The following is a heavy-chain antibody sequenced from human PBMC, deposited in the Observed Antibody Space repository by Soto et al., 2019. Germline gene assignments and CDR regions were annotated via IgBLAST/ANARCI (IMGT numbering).Heavy chain of an antibody. V-gene: IGHV4-59*01. J-gene: IGHJ6*03. CDR1: GGSISSYY. Sequence: SETLSLTCTVSGGSISSYYWSWIRQPPGKGLEWIGYIYYSGSTNYNPSLKSRVTISVDTSKNQFSLKLSSVTAADTAVYYCARDWVTYTTQSRYYYYMDVWGKGTTVTVSS. CDR3: ARDWVTYTTQSRYYYYMDV. D-gene: IGHD2-15*01. CDR2: IYYSGST.